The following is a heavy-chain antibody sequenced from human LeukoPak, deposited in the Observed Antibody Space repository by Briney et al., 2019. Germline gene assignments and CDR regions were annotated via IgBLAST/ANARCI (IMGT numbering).Heavy chain of an antibody. CDR1: GYALTNYY. Sequence: ASVKVSCKASGYALTNYYMSWVRQAPGQGPEWMGAIDPSSGNTRFAPKFEGRVTVTTDTSTSTVYMEMSSLRSDDTAMYYCATYPGPTIQGSFDYWGQGTLVTVSS. V-gene: IGHV1-46*01. CDR3: ATYPGPTIQGSFDY. CDR2: IDPSSGNT. J-gene: IGHJ4*02. D-gene: IGHD5-18*01.